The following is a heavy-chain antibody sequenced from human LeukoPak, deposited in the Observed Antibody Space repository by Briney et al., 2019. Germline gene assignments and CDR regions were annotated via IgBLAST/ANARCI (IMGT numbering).Heavy chain of an antibody. CDR2: INPNSGGT. D-gene: IGHD3-10*01. V-gene: IGHV1-2*02. CDR1: GYTFTGSY. CDR3: ARDYSRRGSTSRLGGMDV. J-gene: IGHJ6*02. Sequence: APVKVSCKASGYTFTGSYLHWVRQAPGQGLEWMGWINPNSGGTNYAQKFKGRVTMTRDTSISTAYMELSRLRSDDTAVYYCARDYSRRGSTSRLGGMDVWGQGTTVTVSS.